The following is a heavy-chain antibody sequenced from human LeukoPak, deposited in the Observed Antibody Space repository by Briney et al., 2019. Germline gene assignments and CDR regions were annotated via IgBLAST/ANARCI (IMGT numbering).Heavy chain of an antibody. Sequence: GGSLGLSCAASEFTFSNFGMHWVRQAPGKGLEWVAVISYDGSNKYYADSVKGRFTISRDNSKNTLYLQMNSLRAEDTAVYYCAKLWRGDSGYDPFDYWGQGTLVTVSS. V-gene: IGHV3-30*18. D-gene: IGHD5-12*01. J-gene: IGHJ4*02. CDR2: ISYDGSNK. CDR1: EFTFSNFG. CDR3: AKLWRGDSGYDPFDY.